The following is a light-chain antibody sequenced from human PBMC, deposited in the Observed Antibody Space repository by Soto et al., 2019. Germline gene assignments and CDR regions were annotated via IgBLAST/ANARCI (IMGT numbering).Light chain of an antibody. Sequence: SVLTQLPSASGSTGQTVTISCPGTTCNVGGYNYASWYQQHPGKAPKLMIYAVSKRPSGVPDRFSGSKSGNTASLTVSGLQAEDEADYYCSSYAGSNNFVFGGGTKVTV. CDR3: SSYAGSNNFV. CDR1: TCNVGGYNY. CDR2: AVS. V-gene: IGLV2-8*01. J-gene: IGLJ2*01.